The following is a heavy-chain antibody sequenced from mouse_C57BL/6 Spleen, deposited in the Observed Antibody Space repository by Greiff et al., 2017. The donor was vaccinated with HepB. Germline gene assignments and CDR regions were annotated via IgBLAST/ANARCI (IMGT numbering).Heavy chain of an antibody. CDR2: INPSSGYT. D-gene: IGHD3-2*02. Sequence: QVQLKQSGAELARPGASVKMSCKASGYTFTSYTMHWVKQRPGQGLEWIGYINPSSGYTKYNQKFKDKATLTADKSSSTAYMQLSSLTSEDSAVYYCARGPVKTAQASYFDYWGQGTTLTVSS. J-gene: IGHJ2*01. CDR3: ARGPVKTAQASYFDY. V-gene: IGHV1-4*01. CDR1: GYTFTSYT.